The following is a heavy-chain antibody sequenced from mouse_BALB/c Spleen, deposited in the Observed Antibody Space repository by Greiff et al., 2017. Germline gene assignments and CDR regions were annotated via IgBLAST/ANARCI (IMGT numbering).Heavy chain of an antibody. V-gene: IGHV5-12-2*01. D-gene: IGHD2-3*01. Sequence: EVQLVESGGGLVQPGGSLKLSCAASGFTFSSYTMSWVRQTPEKRLEWVAYISNGGGSTYYPDTVKGRFTISRDNAKNTLYLQMSSLKSEDTAMYYSASGWPWLAYWGQGTLVTVSA. J-gene: IGHJ3*01. CDR2: ISNGGGST. CDR1: GFTFSSYT. CDR3: ASGWPWLAY.